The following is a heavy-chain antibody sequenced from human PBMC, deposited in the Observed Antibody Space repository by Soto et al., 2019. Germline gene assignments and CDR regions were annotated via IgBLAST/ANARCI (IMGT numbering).Heavy chain of an antibody. CDR3: ATLAGSGGYRDLYFDK. CDR2: IFPGDSYT. Sequence: PGESLKISCKGPGYIFATHWIGWVRQMPGKGLEWMAIIFPGDSYTTYSPSFQGQVTVSADQSISTVYLQWSSLKASDTAIYYCATLAGSGGYRDLYFDKWGQGTPVTVSS. D-gene: IGHD1-26*01. J-gene: IGHJ4*02. V-gene: IGHV5-51*01. CDR1: GYIFATHW.